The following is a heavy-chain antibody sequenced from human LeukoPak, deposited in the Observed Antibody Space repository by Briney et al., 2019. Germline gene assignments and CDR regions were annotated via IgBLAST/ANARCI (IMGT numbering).Heavy chain of an antibody. Sequence: SETLSLTCTVSGGSISGSYWSWIRQPPGKGLEWIGSFYYSGNTNYNPSLKSRVTISVDTSKNQFSLNLSSVTAADTAVYYCARDPYRDNFFDPWGQGTLVTVAS. J-gene: IGHJ5*02. D-gene: IGHD1-26*01. CDR1: GGSISGSY. CDR3: ARDPYRDNFFDP. CDR2: FYYSGNT. V-gene: IGHV4-59*01.